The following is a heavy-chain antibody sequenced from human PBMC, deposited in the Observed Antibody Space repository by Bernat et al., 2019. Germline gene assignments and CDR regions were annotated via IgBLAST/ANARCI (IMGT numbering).Heavy chain of an antibody. CDR3: ARMTYYYDSSGYSPYFDY. V-gene: IGHV1-2*04. CDR1: GYTFTGYY. Sequence: QVQLVQSGAEVTKPGASVKVSCKASGYTFTGYYMHWVRQAPGQGLEWMGWCNPNSGGTNYAQKFQGWVTMTRDTSISTAYMELSRLRSDDTAVYYCARMTYYYDSSGYSPYFDYWGQGTLVTVSS. D-gene: IGHD3-22*01. CDR2: CNPNSGGT. J-gene: IGHJ4*02.